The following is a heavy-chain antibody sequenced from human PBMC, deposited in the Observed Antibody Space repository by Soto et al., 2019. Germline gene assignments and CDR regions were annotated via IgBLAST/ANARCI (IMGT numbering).Heavy chain of an antibody. V-gene: IGHV4-59*01. D-gene: IGHD3-3*01. CDR2: IYYSGST. Sequence: SETLSLTCTVSGGSISSYYWGWIRQPPGKGLEWIGYIYYSGSTNYNPSLKSRVTISVDTSKNQFSLKLSSVTAADTAVYYCARAIFGVVPGWFDPWGQGTLVTVSS. CDR3: ARAIFGVVPGWFDP. J-gene: IGHJ5*02. CDR1: GGSISSYY.